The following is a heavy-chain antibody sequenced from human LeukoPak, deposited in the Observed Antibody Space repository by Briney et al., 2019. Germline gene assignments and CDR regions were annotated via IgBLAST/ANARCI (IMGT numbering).Heavy chain of an antibody. CDR2: IKQDGSEK. Sequence: GGSLRLSCAASGFTFSSYSMNWVRQAPGKGLEWVANIKQDGSEKYYVDSVKGRFTISRDNAKNSLYLQMNSLRAEDTAVYYCARELRTAMAYYYYGMDVWGQGTTVTVSS. V-gene: IGHV3-7*01. J-gene: IGHJ6*02. CDR1: GFTFSSYS. CDR3: ARELRTAMAYYYYGMDV. D-gene: IGHD5-18*01.